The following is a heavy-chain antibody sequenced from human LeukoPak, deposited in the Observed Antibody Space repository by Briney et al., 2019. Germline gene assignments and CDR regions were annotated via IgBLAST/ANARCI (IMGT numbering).Heavy chain of an antibody. CDR1: GFIFSSSA. J-gene: IGHJ4*02. CDR2: IVVGSGNT. CDR3: VADCYGDCID. D-gene: IGHD4-17*01. Sequence: SVKVSCKASGFIFSSSAVQWVRQARGQRLEWIGWIVVGSGNTNYAQNFQERVTITRDMSTSTAFMELSSLRSEDTAVYYCVADCYGDCIDWGQGTLVTVSS. V-gene: IGHV1-58*01.